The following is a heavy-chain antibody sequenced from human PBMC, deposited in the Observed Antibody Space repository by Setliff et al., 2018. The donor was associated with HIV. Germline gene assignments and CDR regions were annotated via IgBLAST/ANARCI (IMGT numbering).Heavy chain of an antibody. CDR1: KYTLINYY. CDR3: ARFPLRASVSPDY. D-gene: IGHD4-17*01. V-gene: IGHV1-2*02. J-gene: IGHJ4*02. Sequence: ASVKVSCKASKYTLINYYMHWVRQAPGQGLEWMGWINPNGGGVNYAQKFQPRVTMTRDPSITTVYLELNDLRSDDTAVYYCARFPLRASVSPDYWGQGTLVTVSS. CDR2: INPNGGGV.